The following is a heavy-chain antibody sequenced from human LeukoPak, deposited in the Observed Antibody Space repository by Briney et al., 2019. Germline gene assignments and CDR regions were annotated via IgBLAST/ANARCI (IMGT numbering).Heavy chain of an antibody. CDR3: ALTYYDYVWGSPAFDI. J-gene: IGHJ3*02. D-gene: IGHD3-16*01. CDR1: GGSFSGYY. CDR2: INHSGST. V-gene: IGHV4-34*01. Sequence: PSETLSLTCAVYGGSFSGYYWSWIRQPPGKGLEWIGEINHSGSTNYNPSLKSRVTISVDTSKNQFSLKLSSVTAADTAVYYCALTYYDYVWGSPAFDIWGQGTMVTVSS.